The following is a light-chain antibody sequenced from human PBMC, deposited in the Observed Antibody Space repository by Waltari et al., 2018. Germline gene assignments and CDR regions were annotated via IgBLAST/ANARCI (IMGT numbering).Light chain of an antibody. V-gene: IGLV4-69*01. CDR3: QTWGTGIVV. Sequence: QLVLTQSPSASASLGASVKHTCTLSTGHSSYAIAWHQQQPEKGPRYLMKLKSDGSHSQGDGIPDRFSGSSSGAERYLTISSLQSEYEADYYCQTWGTGIVVFGGGTKLTVL. J-gene: IGLJ2*01. CDR2: LKSDGSH. CDR1: TGHSSYA.